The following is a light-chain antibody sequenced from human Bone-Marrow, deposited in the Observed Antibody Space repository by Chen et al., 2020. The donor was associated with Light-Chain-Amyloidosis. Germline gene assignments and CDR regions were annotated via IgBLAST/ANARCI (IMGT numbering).Light chain of an antibody. V-gene: IGLV2-14*03. CDR1: SSDVGSYNY. CDR3: SSYARSTTVI. J-gene: IGLJ2*01. Sequence: SALTQPAPVSGSSVKPNNITYTATSSDVGSYNYVSWYQHHPGKAPKLMIYDVRNRPSGVSNRFSGSNSGNTASLTISGLQAEDEADYYCSSYARSTTVIFGGGTKLTVL. CDR2: DVR.